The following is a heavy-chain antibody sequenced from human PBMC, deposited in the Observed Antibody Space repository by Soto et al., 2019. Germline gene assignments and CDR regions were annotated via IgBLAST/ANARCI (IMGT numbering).Heavy chain of an antibody. J-gene: IGHJ4*02. Sequence: SEILSLTCTVSGGSISSGDYYWSWIRQPPGKGLEWIGYIYYSGSTYYNPSLKSRVTISVDTSKNQFSLKLSSVTAADTAVYYCARGPGIAVAATFFDYWGQGTLVTVSS. CDR1: GGSISSGDYY. D-gene: IGHD6-19*01. V-gene: IGHV4-30-4*01. CDR3: ARGPGIAVAATFFDY. CDR2: IYYSGST.